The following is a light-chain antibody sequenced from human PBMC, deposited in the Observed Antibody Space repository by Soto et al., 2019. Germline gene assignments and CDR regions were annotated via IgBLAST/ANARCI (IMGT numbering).Light chain of an antibody. CDR1: QSLLHSNGYNY. CDR2: LGS. J-gene: IGKJ1*01. CDR3: MQAIQTPRT. V-gene: IGKV2-28*01. Sequence: DIVMTQSPLSLPVTPGEPASISCRSSQSLLHSNGYNYLDWYLQQPGQSPQLLIYLGSNRSSGVPDRFSGSGAGTDFTLNISRVEAEDVGVYYCMQAIQTPRTFGQGTKVEIK.